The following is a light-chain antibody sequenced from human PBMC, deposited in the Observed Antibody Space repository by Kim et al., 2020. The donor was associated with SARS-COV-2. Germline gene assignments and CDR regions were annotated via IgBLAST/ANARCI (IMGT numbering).Light chain of an antibody. CDR3: QQYNNDWT. J-gene: IGKJ1*01. CDR2: KSS. Sequence: GDRVTITCRDSQSVSTWLAWYQQKSGKAPRLLIYKSSSLHNGVSSRFSGSGSGTEFTLTISGLQPDDSATYYCQQYNNDWTFGQGTKVDIK. CDR1: QSVSTW. V-gene: IGKV1-5*03.